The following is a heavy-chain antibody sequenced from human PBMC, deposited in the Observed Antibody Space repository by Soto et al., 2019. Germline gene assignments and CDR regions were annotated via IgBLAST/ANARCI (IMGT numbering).Heavy chain of an antibody. CDR2: IKQDGSEK. D-gene: IGHD2-21*01. V-gene: IGHV3-7*01. CDR3: AGRYGDNLKSNYAQYFQH. J-gene: IGHJ1*01. CDR1: GFTFSSYW. Sequence: EVQLVESGGGLVQPGGSLRLSCAASGFTFSSYWMSWVRQAPEKGLEWVANIKQDGSEKYYVDSVKGRFTISRDNAKNSLYLQMSSLRVEDAAVYYCAGRYGDNLKSNYAQYFQHWGQGTLVTVSS.